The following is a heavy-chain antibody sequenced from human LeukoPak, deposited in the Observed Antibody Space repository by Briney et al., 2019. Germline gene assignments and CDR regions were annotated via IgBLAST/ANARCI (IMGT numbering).Heavy chain of an antibody. CDR3: ARRHRFYDSGGHVIDY. V-gene: IGHV4-39*01. J-gene: IGHJ4*02. Sequence: SETLSLTCTVSGGSISDTSDFWGWIRQPPGKGLEWIGSLYYSDNTYDNPSVSSGNTYYNPSLKSRVTISVDTSKNQFSLKLSSVTAADTAMYYCARRHRFYDSGGHVIDYWGQGTLVTVSS. CDR2: LYYSDNTYDNPSVSSGNT. CDR1: GGSISDTSDF. D-gene: IGHD3-22*01.